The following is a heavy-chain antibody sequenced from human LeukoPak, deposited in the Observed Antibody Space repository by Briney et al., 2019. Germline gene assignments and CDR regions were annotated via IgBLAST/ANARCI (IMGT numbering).Heavy chain of an antibody. V-gene: IGHV1-2*02. CDR1: GYTFTGYY. CDR3: ARDPPMITFGGVIGHY. Sequence: ASVKVSCTASGYTFTGYYMHWVRQAPGQGLEWMGWINPNSGGTNYAQKFQGRVTMTRDTSISTAYMELSRLRSDDTAVYYCARDPPMITFGGVIGHYWGQGTLVTVSS. D-gene: IGHD3-16*02. CDR2: INPNSGGT. J-gene: IGHJ4*02.